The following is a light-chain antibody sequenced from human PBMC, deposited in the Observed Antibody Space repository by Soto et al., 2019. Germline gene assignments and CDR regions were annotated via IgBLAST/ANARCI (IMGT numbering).Light chain of an antibody. CDR1: SSDVGSYNL. Sequence: QSALTQPASVSGSPGESITISCTGTSSDVGSYNLVSWYQQHPGKAPKLMIYEGSKRPSGVSNRFSGSKSGNTASLTISGIQAEDEADYYCCSYAGSGVVFGGGTKLTVL. CDR2: EGS. V-gene: IGLV2-23*01. CDR3: CSYAGSGVV. J-gene: IGLJ2*01.